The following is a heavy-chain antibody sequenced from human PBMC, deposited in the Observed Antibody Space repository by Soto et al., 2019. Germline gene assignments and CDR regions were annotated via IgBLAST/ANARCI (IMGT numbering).Heavy chain of an antibody. D-gene: IGHD5-12*01. V-gene: IGHV3-43*01. CDR1: GFTFDDYT. Sequence: GGSLRLSCAASGFTFDDYTMHWVSQAPGEGLERVSLISWDGYSTYYTDSVKGRFTISRDNSRNSLYLQMNSLGTEDTVLYYCAKDIAYRGYGGFDPWGLGTLVTVSS. CDR2: ISWDGYST. J-gene: IGHJ5*02. CDR3: AKDIAYRGYGGFDP.